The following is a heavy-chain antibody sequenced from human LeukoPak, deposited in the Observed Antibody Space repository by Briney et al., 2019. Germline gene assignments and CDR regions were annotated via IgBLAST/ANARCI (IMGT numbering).Heavy chain of an antibody. CDR3: ARDAPNDCSSTSCPLDY. D-gene: IGHD2-2*01. J-gene: IGHJ4*02. CDR1: GFTFSSYS. CDR2: ISSSSSYI. Sequence: TGGSLRLSCAASGFTFSSYSMNWVRQAPGKGLEWVSSISSSSSYIYYADSVKGRFTISRDNAKSSLYLQMNSLRAEDTAVYYCARDAPNDCSSTSCPLDYWAREPWSPSPQ. V-gene: IGHV3-21*01.